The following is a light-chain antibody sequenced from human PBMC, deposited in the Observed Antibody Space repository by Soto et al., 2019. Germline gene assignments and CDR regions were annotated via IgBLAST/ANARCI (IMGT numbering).Light chain of an antibody. CDR1: SGHSRYA. CDR2: VTSDGSH. V-gene: IGLV4-69*01. J-gene: IGLJ2*01. CDR3: QTWGNGLVV. Sequence: QSVLTQLPSASASLGASVKLTCTLSSGHSRYAIAWHQQQPEKGPRYLMKVTSDGSHIKGDGIPDRFSGSSSGAERYLTISSLQSEDEADYYCQTWGNGLVVFGGGTKVTVL.